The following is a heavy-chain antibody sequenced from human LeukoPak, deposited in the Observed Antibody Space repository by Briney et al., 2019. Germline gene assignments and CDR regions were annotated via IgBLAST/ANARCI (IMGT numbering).Heavy chain of an antibody. J-gene: IGHJ6*02. CDR1: GFTFSSYA. V-gene: IGHV3-23*01. D-gene: IGHD5-24*01. Sequence: LPGGSLRLSCAASGFTFSSYAMSWVRQAPGKGLEWVSAISGSGGSTYYADSVKGRFTISRDNSKNTLYLQMNSLRAEDTAVYYCARKMATADYYYGMDVWGQGTTVTVSS. CDR3: ARKMATADYYYGMDV. CDR2: ISGSGGST.